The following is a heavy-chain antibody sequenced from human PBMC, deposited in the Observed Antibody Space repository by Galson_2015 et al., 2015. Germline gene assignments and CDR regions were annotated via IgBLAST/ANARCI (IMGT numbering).Heavy chain of an antibody. CDR2: ISSSSSTI. CDR1: GFTFSSYS. CDR3: ARDPAKYDSSGYYFHWFDP. J-gene: IGHJ5*02. D-gene: IGHD3-22*01. Sequence: SLRLSCAASGFTFSSYSMNWVRQAPGKGLEWVSYISSSSSTIYYADSVKGRFTISRDNAKNSLYLQMNSLRDEDTAVYYCARDPAKYDSSGYYFHWFDPWGQGTLVTVSS. V-gene: IGHV3-48*02.